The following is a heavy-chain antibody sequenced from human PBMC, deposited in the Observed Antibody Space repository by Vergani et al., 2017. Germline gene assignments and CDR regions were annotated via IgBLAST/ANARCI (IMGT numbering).Heavy chain of an antibody. CDR1: GFTFNNYG. D-gene: IGHD5-24*01. J-gene: IGHJ4*02. Sequence: QVQLVESGGGVVQPGRSLRLSCAASGFTFNNYGMHWVRQAPGKGLEWVAVISYDGNNKYYADSVKGRFTISRDNSKNTLYLQMNSLRAEDTAVYYCARAERWLQLLPFDYWGQGTLVTVSS. CDR2: ISYDGNNK. V-gene: IGHV3-30*03. CDR3: ARAERWLQLLPFDY.